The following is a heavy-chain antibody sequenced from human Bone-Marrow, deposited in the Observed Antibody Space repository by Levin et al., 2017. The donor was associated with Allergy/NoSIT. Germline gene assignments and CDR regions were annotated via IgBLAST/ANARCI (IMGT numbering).Heavy chain of an antibody. D-gene: IGHD6-6*01. CDR2: IKQDGSEK. J-gene: IGHJ5*02. CDR3: ARDLGEQLVLGWFDP. V-gene: IGHV3-7*01. CDR1: GFTFSSYW. Sequence: PGGSLRLSCAASGFTFSSYWMSWVRQAPGKGLEWVANIKQDGSEKYYVASVKGRFTISRDNAKNSLYLQMNSLRAEDTAVYYCARDLGEQLVLGWFDPWGQGTLVIVSS.